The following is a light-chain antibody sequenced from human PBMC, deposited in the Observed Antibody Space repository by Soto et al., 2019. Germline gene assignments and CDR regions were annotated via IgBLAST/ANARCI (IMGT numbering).Light chain of an antibody. CDR2: AAS. CDR3: QQSSSTPFT. CDR1: QYISSY. Sequence: DIQMTQSPSSLSASIGDRVTIXXRASQYISSYLNWYQQKPGKAPNLXIYAASSLQSGVPSRFSGSGAGTAFALTISSLQPEDSATYYCQQSSSTPFTFGPGTKVDI. V-gene: IGKV1-39*01. J-gene: IGKJ3*01.